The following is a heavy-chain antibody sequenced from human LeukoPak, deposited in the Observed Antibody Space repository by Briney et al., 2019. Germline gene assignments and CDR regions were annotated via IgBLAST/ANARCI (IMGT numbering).Heavy chain of an antibody. D-gene: IGHD3-9*01. V-gene: IGHV3-21*04. J-gene: IGHJ3*02. CDR2: ISSSSSYI. CDR3: ARGRYYDILTGYHFHAFDI. CDR1: GFTFSSYS. Sequence: PGGSLRLSCAASGFTFSSYSMNWVRQAPGKGLEWVSSISSSSSYIYYADSVKGRFTISRDNAKNSLYLQMNSLKTEDTAVYYCARGRYYDILTGYHFHAFDIWGQGTMVTVSS.